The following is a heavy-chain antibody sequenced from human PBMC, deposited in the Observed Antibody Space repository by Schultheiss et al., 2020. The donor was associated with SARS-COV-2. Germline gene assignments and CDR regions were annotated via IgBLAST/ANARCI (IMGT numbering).Heavy chain of an antibody. CDR2: IGTAGDT. CDR3: VKGIRGASEGYFFDL. V-gene: IGHV3-13*01. CDR1: GFTFSSYD. J-gene: IGHJ4*02. D-gene: IGHD3-10*01. Sequence: GGSLRLSCAASGFTFSSYDMHWVRQATGKGLEWVSAIGTAGDTYYPGSVKGRFTISRDNAKHSLFLQMNSLRAEDTAFYYCVKGIRGASEGYFFDLWGQGTPVTVSS.